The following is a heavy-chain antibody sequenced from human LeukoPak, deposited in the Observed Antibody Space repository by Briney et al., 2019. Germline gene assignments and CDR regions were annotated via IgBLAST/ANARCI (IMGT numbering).Heavy chain of an antibody. D-gene: IGHD3-10*01. J-gene: IGHJ4*02. CDR3: ARAGSWFGELRGAF. CDR2: IYSGGST. CDR1: GFTVSSNY. Sequence: GGSLRLSCAASGFTVSSNYMSWVRQAPGKGLEWVSVIYSGGSTYYADSVKGRFTISRDNSKNTLYLQMNSLRAEDTAVYYCARAGSWFGELRGAFWGQGTLVTVSS. V-gene: IGHV3-66*01.